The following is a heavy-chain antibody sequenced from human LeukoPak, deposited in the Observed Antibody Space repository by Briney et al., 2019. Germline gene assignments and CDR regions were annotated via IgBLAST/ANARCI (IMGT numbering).Heavy chain of an antibody. Sequence: ASVKVSCKASGYTFTGYYMHWVRQAPGQGLEWMGWINPNSGGTNYAQKFQGGVTMTRDTSISTAYMELSRLRSDDTAVYYCARDSGYDFWSGYYGYWGQGTLVTVSS. CDR3: ARDSGYDFWSGYYGY. CDR2: INPNSGGT. J-gene: IGHJ4*02. CDR1: GYTFTGYY. D-gene: IGHD3-3*01. V-gene: IGHV1-2*02.